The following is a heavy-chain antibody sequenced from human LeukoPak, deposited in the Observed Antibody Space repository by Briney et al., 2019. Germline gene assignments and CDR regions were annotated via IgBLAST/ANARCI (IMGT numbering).Heavy chain of an antibody. CDR1: GGTFSSYA. CDR3: ARERRDGWLQFRALCYFDY. V-gene: IGHV1-69*13. Sequence: SVKVSCKASGGTFSSYAISWVRQAPGQGLEWMGGIIPIFGTANYAQKFQGRVTITADESTSTAYMELSSLRSEDTAVYYCARERRDGWLQFRALCYFDYWGQGTLVTVSS. D-gene: IGHD5-24*01. J-gene: IGHJ4*02. CDR2: IIPIFGTA.